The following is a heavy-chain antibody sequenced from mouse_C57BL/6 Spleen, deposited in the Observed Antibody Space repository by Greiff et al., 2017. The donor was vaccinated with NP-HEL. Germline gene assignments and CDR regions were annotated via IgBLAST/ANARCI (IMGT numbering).Heavy chain of an antibody. CDR3: ARSALVYYLAY. J-gene: IGHJ3*01. D-gene: IGHD1-1*01. Sequence: VQLQQSGAELVRPGTSVKVSCKASGYAFTNYLIEWVKQRPGQGLEWIGVINPGSGGTNYNEKFKGKATLTADKSSSTAYMQLSSLPSEDAAVYFCARSALVYYLAYWGQGTLVTVSA. CDR2: INPGSGGT. CDR1: GYAFTNYL. V-gene: IGHV1-54*01.